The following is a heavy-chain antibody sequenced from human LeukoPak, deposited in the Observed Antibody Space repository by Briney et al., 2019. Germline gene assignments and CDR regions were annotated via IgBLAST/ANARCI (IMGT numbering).Heavy chain of an antibody. CDR1: GGTFSSYA. V-gene: IGHV1-69*05. Sequence: SVKVTCKASGGTFSSYAISWVRQAPGQGLEWMGGIIPIFGTANYAQKFQGRVTITTDESTSTAYMELSSLRSEDTAVYYCARGPIMDPNYFDYWGQGTLVTVSS. J-gene: IGHJ4*02. D-gene: IGHD2-8*01. CDR2: IIPIFGTA. CDR3: ARGPIMDPNYFDY.